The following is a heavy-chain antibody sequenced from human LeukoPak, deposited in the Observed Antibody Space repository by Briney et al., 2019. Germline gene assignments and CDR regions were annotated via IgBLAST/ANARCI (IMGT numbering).Heavy chain of an antibody. CDR3: ARGDGFGRYNWFDP. CDR2: IIPILGIA. D-gene: IGHD3-10*01. Sequence: SVKVSCKASGGTFSSYAISWVRQAPGQGLEWMGRIIPILGIANYAQKFQGRVTITADKSTSTAYMELSSLRSEDTAVYYCARGDGFGRYNWFDPWGQGTLVTVSS. V-gene: IGHV1-69*04. CDR1: GGTFSSYA. J-gene: IGHJ5*02.